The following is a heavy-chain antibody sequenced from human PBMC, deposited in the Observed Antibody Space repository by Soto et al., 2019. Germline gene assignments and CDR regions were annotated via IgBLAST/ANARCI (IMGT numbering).Heavy chain of an antibody. V-gene: IGHV3-9*01. J-gene: IGHJ6*02. D-gene: IGHD3-10*01. Sequence: GGSLRLSCAASGFTFDDYAMHWVRQAPGKGLEWVSGISWNSGSIGYADSVKGRFTISRDNAKNSLYLQMNSLRAEDTALYYCAKEEEKLGYGMDVWGQGTTVTVSS. CDR2: ISWNSGSI. CDR3: AKEEEKLGYGMDV. CDR1: GFTFDDYA.